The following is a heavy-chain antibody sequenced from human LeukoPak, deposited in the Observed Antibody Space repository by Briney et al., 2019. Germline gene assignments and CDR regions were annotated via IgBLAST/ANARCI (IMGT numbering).Heavy chain of an antibody. V-gene: IGHV3-20*04. CDR1: GFTFDDYG. CDR3: ARGEGLGTTNGGYYFAY. CDR2: INWNGGST. Sequence: GGSLRLSCAASGFTFDDYGMSWVRQAPGKGLEWVSGINWNGGSTGYADSVKGRFTISRDNAKNSLYLQMNTLRAEDTAVYYCARGEGLGTTNGGYYFAYWGQGSLVIVSS. D-gene: IGHD1-26*01. J-gene: IGHJ4*02.